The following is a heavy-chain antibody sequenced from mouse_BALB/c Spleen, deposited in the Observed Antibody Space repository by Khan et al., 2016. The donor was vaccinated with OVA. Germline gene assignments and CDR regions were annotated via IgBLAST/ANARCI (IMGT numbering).Heavy chain of an antibody. D-gene: IGHD2-14*01. CDR2: INPRSGYT. J-gene: IGHJ4*01. CDR1: GYTFTSNT. Sequence: VQLQESGAELARPAPSVKMSCEASGYTFTSNTMHWVKQRPGQGLEWIGYINPRSGYTNYNQKFKKKATLTVDKSSSTAYMQLNSLTSEDSAVYYCARRTTGYAMDYWGQGTSVIVSS. CDR3: ARRTTGYAMDY. V-gene: IGHV1-4*01.